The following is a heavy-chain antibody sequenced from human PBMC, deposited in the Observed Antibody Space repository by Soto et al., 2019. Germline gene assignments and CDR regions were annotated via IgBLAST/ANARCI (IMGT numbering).Heavy chain of an antibody. D-gene: IGHD3-22*01. V-gene: IGHV1-69*01. CDR3: ARERITMIVVVTRGAFDI. J-gene: IGHJ3*02. CDR2: IIPIFGTA. CDR1: GGTFSSYA. Sequence: QVQLVQSGAEVKKPGSSVKVSCKASGGTFSSYAISWVRQAPGQGLEWMGGIIPIFGTANYAQKFQGRVTIPAYESTSTAYMELSSLRSEDTAVYYCARERITMIVVVTRGAFDIWGQGTMVTVSS.